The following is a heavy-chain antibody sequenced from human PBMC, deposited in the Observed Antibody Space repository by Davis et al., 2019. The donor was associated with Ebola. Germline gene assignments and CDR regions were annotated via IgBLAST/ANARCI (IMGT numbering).Heavy chain of an antibody. D-gene: IGHD4-11*01. V-gene: IGHV3-74*01. J-gene: IGHJ6*04. CDR1: GFTFSSYW. CDR3: ARGRLPYYYYGMDV. CDR2: INSDGSST. Sequence: HTAGSLRLSCAASGFTFSSYWMHWVRQAPGKGLVWVSRINSDGSSTSYADSVKGRFTISRDNAKNTLYLQMNSLRAEDTAVYYCARGRLPYYYYGMDVWGKGTTVTVSS.